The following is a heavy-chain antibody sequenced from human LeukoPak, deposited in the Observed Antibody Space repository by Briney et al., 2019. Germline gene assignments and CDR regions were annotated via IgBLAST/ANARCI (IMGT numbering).Heavy chain of an antibody. CDR2: IYHSEST. Sequence: SETLSLTCTVSDYSISSSYYWGWIRQPPGKGLEWIGSIYHSESTYYNPSLKSRVNISVDTSKNQFSLRLNSVTAADTAVYYCARGGGGPLQSLDNILDYWGHGTLVTVSS. CDR3: ARGGGGPLQSLDNILDY. CDR1: DYSISSSYY. J-gene: IGHJ4*01. V-gene: IGHV4-38-2*02. D-gene: IGHD3-16*01.